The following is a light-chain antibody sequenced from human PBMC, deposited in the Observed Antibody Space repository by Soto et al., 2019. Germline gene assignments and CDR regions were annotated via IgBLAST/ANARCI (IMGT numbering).Light chain of an antibody. CDR3: SSYTSTNWV. CDR2: DVN. J-gene: IGLJ3*02. V-gene: IGLV2-14*01. CDR1: SSDIGGYYD. Sequence: QSVLTQPASVSGAPGQSITISCTGTSSDIGGYYDVPWYQQHPGTAPKLMIHDVNNRPSGVSHRFSGSKSGNTASLTISGLQAEDEDDYYCSSYTSTNWVFGGGTKLTVL.